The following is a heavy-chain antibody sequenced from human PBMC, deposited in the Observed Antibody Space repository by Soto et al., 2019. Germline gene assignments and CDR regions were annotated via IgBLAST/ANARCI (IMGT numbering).Heavy chain of an antibody. J-gene: IGHJ6*02. CDR3: ARDGGVASVYGMDV. V-gene: IGHV1-2*02. D-gene: IGHD5-12*01. CDR1: GYTLTDYY. CDR2: INPNSCGT. Sequence: ASVKVSCKASGYTLTDYYIHWVRQAPGQGLEWLGWINPNSCGTNYAQKFRGRVTLSRDTSISTSYLELGRLTTDDTAVYYWARDGGVASVYGMDVWG.